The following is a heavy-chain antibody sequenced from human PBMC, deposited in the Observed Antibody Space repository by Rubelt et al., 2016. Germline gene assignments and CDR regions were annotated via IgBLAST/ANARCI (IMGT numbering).Heavy chain of an antibody. CDR3: ARDPYYYGSGSYPYYYGMDV. D-gene: IGHD3-10*01. CDR2: IIPIFGTA. J-gene: IGHJ6*02. V-gene: IGHV1-69*01. Sequence: GGIIPIFGTANYAQKFQGRVTITADESTSTAYMELSSLRSEDTAVYYCARDPYYYGSGSYPYYYGMDVWGQGTTVIVSS.